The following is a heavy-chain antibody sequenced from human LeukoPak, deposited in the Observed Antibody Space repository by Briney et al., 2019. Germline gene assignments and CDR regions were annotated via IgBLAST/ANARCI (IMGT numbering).Heavy chain of an antibody. CDR2: INPNSGDT. D-gene: IGHD5-12*01. J-gene: IGHJ4*02. Sequence: ASVKVSCKASGYSFTAAYNIHWLRQAPLQGPEFMGWINPNSGDTRYAQKFQGRVTVTRDTVISTAYMELNSLTSDDTAVYYCARDPRGTYDYWGQGTLVTVSS. CDR3: ARDPRGTYDY. CDR1: GYSFTAAYN. V-gene: IGHV1-2*02.